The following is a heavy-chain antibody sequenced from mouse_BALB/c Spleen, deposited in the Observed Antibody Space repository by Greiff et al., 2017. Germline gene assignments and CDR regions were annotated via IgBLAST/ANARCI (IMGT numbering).Heavy chain of an antibody. V-gene: IGHV5-6-4*01. CDR2: ISSGGSYT. J-gene: IGHJ4*01. CDR1: GFTFSSYT. CDR3: TREGKPHYYAMDY. Sequence: EVKLMESGGGLVKPGGSLKLSCAASGFTFSSYTMSWVRQTPEKRLEWVATISSGGSYTYYPDSVKGRFTISRDNAKNTLYLQMSSLKSEDTAMYYCTREGKPHYYAMDYWGQGTSVTVSS.